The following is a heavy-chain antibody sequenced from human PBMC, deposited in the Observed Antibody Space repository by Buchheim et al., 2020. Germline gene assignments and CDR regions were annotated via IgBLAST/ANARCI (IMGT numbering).Heavy chain of an antibody. CDR3: ARDVPMVRGVNYYYYGMDV. Sequence: QVQLQESGPGLVKPSQTLSLTCTVSGGSISSGSYYWSWIRQPAGKGLEWIGRIYTSGSTNYNPSLKSRVTISVDTSKKQFSLKLSSVTAADTAVYYCARDVPMVRGVNYYYYGMDVWGQGTT. CDR1: GGSISSGSYY. V-gene: IGHV4-61*02. J-gene: IGHJ6*02. D-gene: IGHD3-10*01. CDR2: IYTSGST.